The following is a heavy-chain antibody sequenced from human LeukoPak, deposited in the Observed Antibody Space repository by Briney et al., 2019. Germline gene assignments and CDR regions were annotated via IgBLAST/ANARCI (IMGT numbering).Heavy chain of an antibody. CDR2: IYTSGST. CDR3: ARVAAAGKGGSWFDP. Sequence: ASATLFFSWTVAGGSISCYYWSWIRQPAGKRLERIWRIYTSGSTNYNPSLKSRVTMSVDTSKNQFSLKLSSVTAADTAVYYCARVAAAGKGGSWFDPWGQGTLVTVSS. CDR1: GGSISCYY. V-gene: IGHV4-4*07. J-gene: IGHJ5*02. D-gene: IGHD6-13*01.